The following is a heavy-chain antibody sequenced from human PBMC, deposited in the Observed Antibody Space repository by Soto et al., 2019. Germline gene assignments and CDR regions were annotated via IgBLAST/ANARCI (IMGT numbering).Heavy chain of an antibody. CDR3: ARDQGIVATRFWSFDY. Sequence: ASVKVSCKASGYTFTSYYMHWVRQAPGQGLEWMGIINPSGGSTSYAQKFQGRVTMTRDTSTSTVYMELSSLRSEDTAVYYCARDQGIVATRFWSFDYWGQGTLVTVSS. D-gene: IGHD5-12*01. J-gene: IGHJ4*02. CDR2: INPSGGST. CDR1: GYTFTSYY. V-gene: IGHV1-46*03.